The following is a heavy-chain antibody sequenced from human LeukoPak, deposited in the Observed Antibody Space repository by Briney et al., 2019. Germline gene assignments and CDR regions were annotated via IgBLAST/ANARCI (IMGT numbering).Heavy chain of an antibody. CDR3: ARGPGLGYSGSHFDY. Sequence: GGSLRLSCAASGFTFSTYGMHWVRQAPGKGLEWVAVIWYDGSNENNADSVKGRFTISRDNSKNMLYLQMNSLRAEDTAVYYCARGPGLGYSGSHFDYWGQGTLVTVSS. CDR2: IWYDGSNE. V-gene: IGHV3-33*01. D-gene: IGHD5-12*01. CDR1: GFTFSTYG. J-gene: IGHJ4*02.